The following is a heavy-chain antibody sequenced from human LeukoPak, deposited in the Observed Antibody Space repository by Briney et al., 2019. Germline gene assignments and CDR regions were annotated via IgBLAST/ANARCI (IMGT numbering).Heavy chain of an antibody. D-gene: IGHD2-2*01. V-gene: IGHV4-59*12. CDR2: VYYSGST. CDR1: GGSINSYY. J-gene: IGHJ4*02. Sequence: PSETLSLTCTVSGGSINSYYWTWIRQPPGKGLEWIGYVYYSGSTNYNPSLKSRVTISVDTSKNQFSLKLSSVTAADTAVYYCAGVVVPAAHHPYYYDYWGQGTLVTVSS. CDR3: AGVVVPAAHHPYYYDY.